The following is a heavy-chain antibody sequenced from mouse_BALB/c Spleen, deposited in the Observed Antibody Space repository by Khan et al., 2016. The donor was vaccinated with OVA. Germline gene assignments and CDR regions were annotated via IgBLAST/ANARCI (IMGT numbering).Heavy chain of an antibody. Sequence: EVELVESGGGLVKPGGSLKLSCAASGFSFSDYYMYWVRQTPEKRLEWLATISDGGTYTYYPDSVKGRFTISRDDAKNNPYLQMSSLKSEDTAMYYCARGYYGDPFAYCGQGTLVTISA. V-gene: IGHV5-4*02. CDR2: ISDGGTYT. CDR3: ARGYYGDPFAY. CDR1: GFSFSDYY. D-gene: IGHD2-13*01. J-gene: IGHJ3*01.